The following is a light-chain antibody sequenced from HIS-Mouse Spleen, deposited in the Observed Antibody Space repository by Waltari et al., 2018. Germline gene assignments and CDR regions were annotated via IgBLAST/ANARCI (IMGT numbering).Light chain of an antibody. Sequence: SYELTQPPSVSVSPGQTASITCPGDKLGDKYACWYQQKPGQSPVLVIYQDSKRPSGIPERFSGSTSGNTATLTISGTQAMDEADYYCQAWDSSTAVFGTGTKVTVL. CDR1: KLGDKY. CDR3: QAWDSSTAV. J-gene: IGLJ1*01. CDR2: QDS. V-gene: IGLV3-1*01.